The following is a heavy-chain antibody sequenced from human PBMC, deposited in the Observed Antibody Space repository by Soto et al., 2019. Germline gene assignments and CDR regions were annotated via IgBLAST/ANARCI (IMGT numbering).Heavy chain of an antibody. J-gene: IGHJ4*02. Sequence: PGGSLRLSCGASGFTFSTYGMHWVRQAPGKGLEWVSTISKDGQNTHYADSVRGRFTISRDVSKNTLYLQMNSLSPEDAAVYYCAKDPSTGSADYWGQGTLVTVS. D-gene: IGHD3-9*01. CDR2: ISKDGQNT. CDR3: AKDPSTGSADY. CDR1: GFTFSTYG. V-gene: IGHV3-23*01.